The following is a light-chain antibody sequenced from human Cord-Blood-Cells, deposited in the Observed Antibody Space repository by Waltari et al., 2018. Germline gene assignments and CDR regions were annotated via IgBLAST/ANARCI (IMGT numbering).Light chain of an antibody. CDR2: DVS. Sequence: QSALTQPPSVSGSPGQSITISCTGTSSAVGGYNYVSWYQQHPGKAPKLMIYDVSNRPSGVSNRFSGSKSGNTASLTISGLQAEDEADYYCSSYTSSSLYVFGTGTKVTVL. V-gene: IGLV2-14*03. CDR1: SSAVGGYNY. CDR3: SSYTSSSLYV. J-gene: IGLJ1*01.